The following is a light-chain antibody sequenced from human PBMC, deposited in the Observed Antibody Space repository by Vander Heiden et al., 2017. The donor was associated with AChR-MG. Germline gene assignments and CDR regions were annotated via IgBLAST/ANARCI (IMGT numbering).Light chain of an antibody. Sequence: DIQMTQSPSSLSASVGDRVTITCRASQSISSYLNWYQQKPGKAPKLLIYAASSLQSGVPSSFSGSGSGTDFSLTISSLQPEDFATYYCLQTYSTPLTFGGGTKVEIK. J-gene: IGKJ4*01. CDR1: QSISSY. CDR3: LQTYSTPLT. V-gene: IGKV1-39*01. CDR2: AAS.